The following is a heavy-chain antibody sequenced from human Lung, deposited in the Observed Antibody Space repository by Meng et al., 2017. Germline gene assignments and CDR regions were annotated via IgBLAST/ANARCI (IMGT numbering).Heavy chain of an antibody. D-gene: IGHD2-2*01. CDR1: CYTFTGYY. CDR3: AREIVVVPAATEGRDY. V-gene: IGHV1-2*06. CDR2: INPNSGGT. J-gene: IGHJ4*02. Sequence: ASSMVFCYASCYTFTGYYMLWVRQAPGQGLEWRGRINPNSGGTNYAQTFQGSVTMTRDKSISTDYMELSRLRSDDTAVYYSAREIVVVPAATEGRDYWGQGTLVTVSS.